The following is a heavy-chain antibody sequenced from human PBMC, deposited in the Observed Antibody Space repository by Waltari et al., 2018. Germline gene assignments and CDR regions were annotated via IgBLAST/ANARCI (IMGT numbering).Heavy chain of an antibody. D-gene: IGHD2-15*01. CDR3: ARDRGRGLYLDS. J-gene: IGHJ4*02. CDR2: DRGDGRA. V-gene: IGHV4-4*02. Sequence: QLQESGPRLVKPSGTLSLTSWVSVDSMSSSDFWSWVRQPPGKGLEWIGQDRGDGRANYNPSFASRVTVSLDTYNNQFSLMVTSATAADTAVYYCARDRGRGLYLDSWGPGTLVTVSP. CDR1: VDSMSSSDF.